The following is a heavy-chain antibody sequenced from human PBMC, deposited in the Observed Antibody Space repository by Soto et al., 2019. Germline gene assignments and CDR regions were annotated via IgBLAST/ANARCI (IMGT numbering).Heavy chain of an antibody. CDR1: GYTFNRHY. Sequence: QVQLVQSGAEVRKPGASVKVSCKASGYTFNRHYIQWVRQAPGQGLEWMGMIDPSGGDTNYAKKFQVRVTLTSDTSTSTVYMALSSLRPEDTAVYYCAKRRGVGLTRSSFDYWGPGPLVIVSS. CDR3: AKRRGVGLTRSSFDY. D-gene: IGHD1-26*01. V-gene: IGHV1-46*02. J-gene: IGHJ4*02. CDR2: IDPSGGDT.